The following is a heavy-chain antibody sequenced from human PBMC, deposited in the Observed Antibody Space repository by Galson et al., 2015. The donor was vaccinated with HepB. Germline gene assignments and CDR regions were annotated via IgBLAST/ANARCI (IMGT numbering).Heavy chain of an antibody. J-gene: IGHJ4*02. D-gene: IGHD2-21*01. CDR3: ATTAYCGGGCYYCPFDY. Sequence: SLRLSCAGSGLTFSSYWMSWVRQAPGKGLEWVANIKEDGSEKYYVESLKGRFTISRDNAKNSLYLQMNSLRAEDTAVYYCATTAYCGGGCYYCPFDYWGQGTLVTVSS. CDR2: IKEDGSEK. V-gene: IGHV3-7*01. CDR1: GLTFSSYW.